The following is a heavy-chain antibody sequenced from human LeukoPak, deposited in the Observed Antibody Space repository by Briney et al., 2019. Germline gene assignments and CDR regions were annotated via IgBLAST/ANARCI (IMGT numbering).Heavy chain of an antibody. CDR2: IYYSGST. D-gene: IGHD6-19*01. Sequence: SETLSLTCTVSGGSISGYYWSWIRQPPGKRLEWIGYIYYSGSTNYNPSLKSRVTISVDTSKNQFSLNLSSVTAADTAVYYCARYSSGWRSFDIWGQGTMVTVSS. CDR3: ARYSSGWRSFDI. J-gene: IGHJ3*02. CDR1: GGSISGYY. V-gene: IGHV4-59*01.